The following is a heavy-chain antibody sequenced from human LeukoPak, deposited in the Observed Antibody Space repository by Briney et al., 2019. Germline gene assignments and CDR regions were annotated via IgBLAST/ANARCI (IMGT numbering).Heavy chain of an antibody. CDR1: GFTFSSYW. CDR3: ARVSCDYTTCKYPFDY. Sequence: PGGSLRLSCAASGFTFSSYWMHWVRQAPGQGLVWLSRLSTDGSSTDYADSVKGRFTISRDNAKNTLHLQMNSLRAEDTAVYYCARVSCDYTTCKYPFDYWGQGTLVTVSS. J-gene: IGHJ4*02. D-gene: IGHD3-3*01. V-gene: IGHV3-74*01. CDR2: LSTDGSST.